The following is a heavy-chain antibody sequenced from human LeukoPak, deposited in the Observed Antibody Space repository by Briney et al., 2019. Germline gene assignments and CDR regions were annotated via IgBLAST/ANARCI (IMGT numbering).Heavy chain of an antibody. CDR1: GGSFSGYY. Sequence: SETLSLTCAVYGGSFSGYYWGWIRQPPGKGLEWIGEINHSGSTNYNPSLKSRVTISIDTSKNQFSLKLSSVTAADTAVYYCARGSGMFDYWGQGTLVTVSS. D-gene: IGHD3-10*01. J-gene: IGHJ4*02. CDR2: INHSGST. V-gene: IGHV4-34*01. CDR3: ARGSGMFDY.